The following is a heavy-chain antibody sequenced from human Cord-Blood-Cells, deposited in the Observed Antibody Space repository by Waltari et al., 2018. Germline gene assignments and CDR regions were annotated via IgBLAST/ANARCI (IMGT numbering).Heavy chain of an antibody. CDR1: GGSLSSSSSY. CDR2: IYYSGST. J-gene: IGHJ1*01. Sequence: QLQLQESGPGLVKPSETLSLTCTVSGGSLSSSSSYWGRFRQPPGKGLEWIGSIYYSGSTYYNPSLKSRVTISVDTSKNQFSLKLSSVTAADTAVYYCARQVTSSGWYVTEYFQHWGQGTLVTVSS. CDR3: ARQVTSSGWYVTEYFQH. D-gene: IGHD6-19*01. V-gene: IGHV4-39*07.